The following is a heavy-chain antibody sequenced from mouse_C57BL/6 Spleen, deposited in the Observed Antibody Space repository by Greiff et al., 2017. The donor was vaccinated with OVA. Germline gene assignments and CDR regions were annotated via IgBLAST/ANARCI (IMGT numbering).Heavy chain of an antibody. Sequence: VQLQQSGPELVKPGASVKISCKASGYAFSSPWMNWVKQRPGKGLEWIGRIYPGDGDTNYNGKFKGKATLTADKSSSTAYMQLSSLTSEDSAVYFCARLDGSSYSSHAMDYWGQGTSVTVSS. CDR1: GYAFSSPW. J-gene: IGHJ4*01. D-gene: IGHD1-1*01. CDR3: ARLDGSSYSSHAMDY. CDR2: IYPGDGDT. V-gene: IGHV1-82*01.